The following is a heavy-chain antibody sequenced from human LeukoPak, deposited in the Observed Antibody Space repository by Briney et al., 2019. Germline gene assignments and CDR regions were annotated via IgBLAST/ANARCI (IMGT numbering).Heavy chain of an antibody. V-gene: IGHV1-18*01. D-gene: IGHD3-16*01. CDR1: GYTFTNYG. Sequence: ASVKVSCKASGYTFTNYGLSWVRQAPGQGLECMGWISAYNGNTNYAQRLQGRVTMTTDTSTSTAYMELRSLRSDDTAVYYCARVMITFGGATTFDYWGQGTLVTVSS. J-gene: IGHJ4*02. CDR2: ISAYNGNT. CDR3: ARVMITFGGATTFDY.